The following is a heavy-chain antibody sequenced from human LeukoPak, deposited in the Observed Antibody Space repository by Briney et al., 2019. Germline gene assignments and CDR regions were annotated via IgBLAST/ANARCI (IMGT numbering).Heavy chain of an antibody. CDR1: GGTFSSYA. CDR3: ASLNFTMVRGVMFAFDI. J-gene: IGHJ3*02. D-gene: IGHD3-10*01. Sequence: SVKVPCKASGGTFSSYAISWVRQAPGQGLEWMGGITPIFGTANYAQKFQGRVTITADESTSTAYMELSSLRSEDTAVYYCASLNFTMVRGVMFAFDIWGQGTMVTVSS. V-gene: IGHV1-69*01. CDR2: ITPIFGTA.